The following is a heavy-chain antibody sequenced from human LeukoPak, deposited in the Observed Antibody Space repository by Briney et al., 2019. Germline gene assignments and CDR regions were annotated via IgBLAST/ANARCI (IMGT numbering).Heavy chain of an antibody. J-gene: IGHJ6*03. V-gene: IGHV4-4*07. CDR2: IYTSGSS. CDR3: ARKSCTNGVCYIYYYYYTDV. Sequence: SETLSLTCTVSGGTISSYYWSWVRRPAGKGLEWIGRIYTSGSSNYNPSLMSRGTMSVDTSKNQFSMKLSSGTAADTAVYYCARKSCTNGVCYIYYYYYTDVWAKGPRSPSP. CDR1: GGTISSYY. D-gene: IGHD2-8*01.